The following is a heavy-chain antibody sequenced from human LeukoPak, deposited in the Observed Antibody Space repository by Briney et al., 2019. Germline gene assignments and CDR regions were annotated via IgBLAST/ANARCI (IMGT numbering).Heavy chain of an antibody. J-gene: IGHJ5*02. CDR3: ARGSREYCSSTSCYIRFNWFDP. D-gene: IGHD2-2*02. Sequence: PGGSLRLSCAASGFTFSSYAMHWVRQAPGKGLEWVAVISYDGSNKYYADSVKGRFTISRDNSKNTLYLQMNSLRAEDTAVYYCARGSREYCSSTSCYIRFNWFDPWGQGTLVTVSS. CDR2: ISYDGSNK. V-gene: IGHV3-30-3*01. CDR1: GFTFSSYA.